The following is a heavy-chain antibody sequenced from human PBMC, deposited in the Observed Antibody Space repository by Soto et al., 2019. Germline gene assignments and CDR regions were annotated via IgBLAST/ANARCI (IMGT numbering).Heavy chain of an antibody. CDR2: IYWDDDK. D-gene: IGHD6-19*01. V-gene: IGHV2-5*02. CDR3: AHIVVAGLGYYFDY. Sequence: QITLKESGPTLVKPTQTLTLTCTFSGFSLSSTRMAVGWIRQPPVKSLEWLALIYWDDDKRYSPFLKSRLTITKDTSKNPVVLTMSNMDAVDTARYYCAHIVVAGLGYYFDYWGQGNLVTVSS. CDR1: GFSLSSTRMA. J-gene: IGHJ4*02.